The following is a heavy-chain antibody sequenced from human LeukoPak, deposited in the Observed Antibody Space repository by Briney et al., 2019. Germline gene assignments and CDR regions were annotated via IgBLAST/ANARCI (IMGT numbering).Heavy chain of an antibody. CDR2: ISSSGSYI. D-gene: IGHD6-13*01. J-gene: IGHJ4*02. V-gene: IGHV3-21*06. Sequence: GGALRLSCAASGCTFSSYSMNWVRQAPGKGLEWVSSISSSGSYIYYADSVKGRFTISRDNAKNSLYVQMNSLRAEDAAVYYCARGYSSSWYTDLDYWGQGTLVTVSS. CDR3: ARGYSSSWYTDLDY. CDR1: GCTFSSYS.